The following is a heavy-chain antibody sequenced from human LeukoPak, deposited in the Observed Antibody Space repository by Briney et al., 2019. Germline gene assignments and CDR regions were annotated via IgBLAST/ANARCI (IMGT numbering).Heavy chain of an antibody. CDR3: ARDLLGDYGTFDI. D-gene: IGHD4-17*01. CDR1: GGSITTHY. V-gene: IGHV4-4*07. J-gene: IGHJ3*02. CDR2: VYNTGST. Sequence: PSETLSLTCTVSGGSITTHYWSWIRQPAGRAVEWIGRVYNTGSTKYNPSLESRVTMSVDTSSNRFSLRLRPVTAADTAVYYCARDLLGDYGTFDIWGQGAMVTVSS.